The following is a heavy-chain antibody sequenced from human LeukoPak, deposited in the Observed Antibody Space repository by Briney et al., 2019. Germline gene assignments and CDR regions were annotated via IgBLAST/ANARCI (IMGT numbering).Heavy chain of an antibody. D-gene: IGHD5-12*01. CDR2: ITSSSSYI. Sequence: GGSLRLSCAASGFTLSSYTMNWVRQAPGKGPEWVSSITSSSSYIYYADSVKGRFTISRDNARNSLYLQMNSLRAEDTAVYYCAKPGYSGYDYGDYFDYWGQGTLVTVSS. J-gene: IGHJ4*02. V-gene: IGHV3-21*04. CDR3: AKPGYSGYDYGDYFDY. CDR1: GFTLSSYT.